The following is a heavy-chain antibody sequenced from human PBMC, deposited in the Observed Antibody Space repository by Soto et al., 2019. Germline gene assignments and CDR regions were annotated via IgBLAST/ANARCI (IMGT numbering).Heavy chain of an antibody. V-gene: IGHV3-30*03. CDR3: VSGYCSGGSCRNRYYYGMDV. CDR2: ISYDGSNK. J-gene: IGHJ6*02. CDR1: GFTFSSYG. Sequence: PGGSLRLSCAASGFTFSSYGMHWVRQAPGKGLEWVAVISYDGSNKYYADSVKGRFTISRDNSKNTLYLQMNSLRAEDTAVYYGVSGYCSGGSCRNRYYYGMDVWGQGTTVTVSS. D-gene: IGHD2-15*01.